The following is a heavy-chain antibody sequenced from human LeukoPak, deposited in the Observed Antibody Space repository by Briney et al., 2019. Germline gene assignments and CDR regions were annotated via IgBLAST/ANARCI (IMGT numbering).Heavy chain of an antibody. V-gene: IGHV3-9*01. Sequence: PGGSLRLSCAASGFTFDDYAMHWVRQAPGKGLEWVSGISWNSGSIGYADSVKGRFTISRDNAKNSLYLQMNSLRAEDTALYYCAKAVWTTDYYYYGMDVWGQGTRSPSP. CDR1: GFTFDDYA. J-gene: IGHJ6*02. CDR3: AKAVWTTDYYYYGMDV. CDR2: ISWNSGSI. D-gene: IGHD1-1*01.